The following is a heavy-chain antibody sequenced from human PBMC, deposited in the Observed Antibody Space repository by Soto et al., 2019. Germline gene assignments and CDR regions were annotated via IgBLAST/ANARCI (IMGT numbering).Heavy chain of an antibody. CDR2: TYYRSKWYN. Sequence: PSQTLSLTCAISGDSVSSNSAAWNWIRQPPSRGLEWLGRTYYRSKWYNDYAVSVKSRITINPDTSKNQFSLQLNSVTPEDTAVYYCARAPQLSAAWFDPWGQGTLVTVSS. CDR1: GDSVSSNSAA. J-gene: IGHJ5*02. D-gene: IGHD6-13*01. V-gene: IGHV6-1*01. CDR3: ARAPQLSAAWFDP.